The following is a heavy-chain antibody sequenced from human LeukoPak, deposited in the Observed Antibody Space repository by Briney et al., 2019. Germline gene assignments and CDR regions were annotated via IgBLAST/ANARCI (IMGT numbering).Heavy chain of an antibody. CDR2: IYTSGST. Sequence: SETLSLTCTVSGGSISSGSYYWSWIRQPAGKGLEWIGRIYTSGSTNYNPSLKSRVTISVDTSKNQFSLKLSSVTAADTAVYYCARVPMPYYYYHMDVWGKGTTVTVSS. D-gene: IGHD2-2*01. J-gene: IGHJ6*03. CDR1: GGSISSGSYY. V-gene: IGHV4-61*02. CDR3: ARVPMPYYYYHMDV.